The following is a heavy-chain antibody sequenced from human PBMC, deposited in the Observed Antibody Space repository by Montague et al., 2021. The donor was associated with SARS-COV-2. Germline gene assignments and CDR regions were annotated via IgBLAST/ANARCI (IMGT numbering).Heavy chain of an antibody. CDR3: ARPLVRGVPKAFDI. J-gene: IGHJ3*02. V-gene: IGHV4-39*01. CDR1: GGSITRNYY. Sequence: SETLSLTCTVSGGSITRNYYWGWIRQPPGKGLEWVGNIYYSGTTFINPSLESRVTISVGASRNQFSLNLTSVTAADTAVYYCARPLVRGVPKAFDIWGQGALVTVSS. D-gene: IGHD3-10*01. CDR2: IYYSGTT.